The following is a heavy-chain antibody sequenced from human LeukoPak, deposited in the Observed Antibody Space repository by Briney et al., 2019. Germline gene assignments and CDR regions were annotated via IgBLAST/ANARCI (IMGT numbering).Heavy chain of an antibody. J-gene: IGHJ3*02. CDR3: AASVGATDAFDI. Sequence: GGSLRLSCAASGFIFSTSDMNWVRQAPGKGLEWVSSISTSSSYIYYADSVKGRFTISRDNAKNSLYLQMNSLRAEDTAVYYCAASVGATDAFDIWGQGTMVTVSS. V-gene: IGHV3-21*01. D-gene: IGHD1-26*01. CDR2: ISTSSSYI. CDR1: GFIFSTSD.